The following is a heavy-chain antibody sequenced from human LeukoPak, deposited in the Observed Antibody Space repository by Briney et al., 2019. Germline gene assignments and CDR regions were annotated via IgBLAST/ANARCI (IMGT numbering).Heavy chain of an antibody. Sequence: ASVKVSCKASGCTFTSYGITWVRQAPGQGLEWMGWISAYNGNTKYAQKLQGRVTMTTDTSTSTAYMELRSLRSDDTAVYYCARDRAGGATKYYYYYMDVWGKGTTVTVSS. CDR1: GCTFTSYG. CDR3: ARDRAGGATKYYYYYMDV. J-gene: IGHJ6*03. D-gene: IGHD1-26*01. V-gene: IGHV1-18*01. CDR2: ISAYNGNT.